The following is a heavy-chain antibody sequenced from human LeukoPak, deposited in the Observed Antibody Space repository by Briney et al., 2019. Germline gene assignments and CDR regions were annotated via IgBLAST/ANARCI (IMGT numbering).Heavy chain of an antibody. CDR3: ARRRGWKQQLVYFDY. CDR2: MFHSGTP. CDR1: GGSITTYY. J-gene: IGHJ4*02. Sequence: PSETLSLTCTVSGGSITTYYWSWIRQPPGKGLEWIAYMFHSGTPRYNPSLKSRVTMSADTSKNQFSLNLRFTTAADTAVYYCARRRGWKQQLVYFDYWGQGTLATVSS. V-gene: IGHV4-59*08. D-gene: IGHD6-13*01.